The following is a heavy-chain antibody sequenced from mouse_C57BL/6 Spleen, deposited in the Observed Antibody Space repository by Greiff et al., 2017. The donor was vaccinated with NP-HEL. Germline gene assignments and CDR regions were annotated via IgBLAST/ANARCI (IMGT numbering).Heavy chain of an antibody. V-gene: IGHV14-1*01. D-gene: IGHD2-1*01. Sequence: EVKLQQSGAELVRPRASVKLSCTASGFNIKDYYMHWVKQRPEQGLEWIGRIDPEDGDTEYAPKFQGKATMTADTSSNTAYLQLSSLTSEDTAVYYCTTDYGNYKDWGQGTLVTVSA. CDR1: GFNIKDYY. CDR3: TTDYGNYKD. CDR2: IDPEDGDT. J-gene: IGHJ3*01.